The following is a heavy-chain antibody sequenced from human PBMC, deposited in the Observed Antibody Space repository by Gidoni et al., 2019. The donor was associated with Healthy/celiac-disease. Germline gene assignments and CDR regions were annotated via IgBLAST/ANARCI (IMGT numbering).Heavy chain of an antibody. D-gene: IGHD6-6*01. V-gene: IGHV3-9*01. Sequence: EVQLVESGGGLVQPGRSLRLSCAASGFTFDDYAMHWVRQAPGKGLEWVSGISWNSGSIGYADSVKGRFTISRDNAKNSLYLQMNSLRAEDTALYYCAKDPEYSSSSGYFQHWGQGTLVTVSS. CDR3: AKDPEYSSSSGYFQH. J-gene: IGHJ1*01. CDR2: ISWNSGSI. CDR1: GFTFDDYA.